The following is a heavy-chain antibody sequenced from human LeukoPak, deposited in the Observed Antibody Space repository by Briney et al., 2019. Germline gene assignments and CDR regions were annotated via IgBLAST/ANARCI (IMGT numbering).Heavy chain of an antibody. CDR3: AKNLYSSGWSGLDY. D-gene: IGHD6-19*01. J-gene: IGHJ4*02. V-gene: IGHV3-33*06. CDR2: IWHDGSDK. CDR1: GFTFSSYV. Sequence: GGSLRLSCAASGFTFSSYVMYWVRQAPGKGLEWVAVIWHDGSDKYYADSVKGRFTISRDNSKNTLYLQMNSLRGEDTAVYYCAKNLYSSGWSGLDYWGQGTLVTVSS.